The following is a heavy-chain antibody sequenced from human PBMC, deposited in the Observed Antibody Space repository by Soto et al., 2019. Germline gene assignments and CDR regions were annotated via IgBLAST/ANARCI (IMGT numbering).Heavy chain of an antibody. V-gene: IGHV3-48*01. CDR1: GFTFSSYS. CDR3: ARDGCSGGSCYWDY. J-gene: IGHJ4*02. Sequence: EVQLVESGGGLVQPGGSLRLSCAASGFTFSSYSMNWVRQAPGKGLEWVSYISSSSSTIYSADSVKGRFTISRDNAKNSLYLQMNGLRAEDTAVYYCARDGCSGGSCYWDYWGQGTLVTVSS. D-gene: IGHD2-15*01. CDR2: ISSSSSTI.